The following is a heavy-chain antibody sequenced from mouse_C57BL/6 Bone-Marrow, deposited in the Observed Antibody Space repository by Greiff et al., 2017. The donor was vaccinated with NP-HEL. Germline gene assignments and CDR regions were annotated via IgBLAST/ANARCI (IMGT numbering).Heavy chain of an antibody. Sequence: EVQGVESGGGLVKPGGSLKLSCAASGFTFSSYTMSWVRQTPEKRLEWVATISGGGGNTYYLDSVKGRFTISRDNAKNTLYLQMSSLRSEDTALYYRGYYYGSRFAYWGQGTLVTVSA. J-gene: IGHJ3*01. CDR1: GFTFSSYT. V-gene: IGHV5-9*01. CDR2: ISGGGGNT. CDR3: GYYYGSRFAY. D-gene: IGHD1-1*01.